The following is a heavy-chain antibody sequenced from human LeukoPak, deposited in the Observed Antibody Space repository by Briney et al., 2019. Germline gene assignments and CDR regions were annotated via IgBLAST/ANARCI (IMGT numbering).Heavy chain of an antibody. Sequence: GGSLRLSCAASGFTFSSYGMHWVRQAPGKGLEWVAVISYDGSNKYYADSVKGRFTISRDNSKNTLYLQMNSLRAEDTAVYYCAKAHNYYGSGSYPVYWGQGTLVTVSS. CDR1: GFTFSSYG. D-gene: IGHD3-10*01. J-gene: IGHJ4*02. CDR3: AKAHNYYGSGSYPVY. CDR2: ISYDGSNK. V-gene: IGHV3-30*18.